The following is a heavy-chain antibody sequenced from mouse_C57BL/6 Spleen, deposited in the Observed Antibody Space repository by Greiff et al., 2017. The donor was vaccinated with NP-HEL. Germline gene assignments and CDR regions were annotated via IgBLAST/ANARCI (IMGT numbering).Heavy chain of an antibody. J-gene: IGHJ1*03. CDR1: GFTFSSYT. CDR2: ISGGGGNT. Sequence: EVHLVESGGGLVKPGGSLKLSCAASGFTFSSYTMSWVRQTPEKRLEWVATISGGGGNTYYPDSVKGRFTISRDNAKNTLYLQMSSLRSEDTALYYCARSDGYYEGWYFDVWGTGTTVTVSS. D-gene: IGHD2-3*01. CDR3: ARSDGYYEGWYFDV. V-gene: IGHV5-9*01.